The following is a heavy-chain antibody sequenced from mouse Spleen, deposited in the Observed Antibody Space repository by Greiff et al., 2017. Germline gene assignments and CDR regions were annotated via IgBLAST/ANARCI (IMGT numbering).Heavy chain of an antibody. D-gene: IGHD2-2*01. Sequence: EVQRVESGGGLVQPGGSLKLSCAASGFTFSSYGMSWVRQTPDKRLELVATINSNGGSTYYPDSVKGRFTISRDNAKNTLYLQMSSLKSEDTAMYYCARDRGYDYWGQGTTLTVSS. J-gene: IGHJ2*01. CDR3: ARDRGYDY. V-gene: IGHV5-6-3*01. CDR2: INSNGGST. CDR1: GFTFSSYG.